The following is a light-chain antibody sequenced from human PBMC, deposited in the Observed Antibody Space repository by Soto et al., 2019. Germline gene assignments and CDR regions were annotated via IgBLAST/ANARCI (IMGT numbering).Light chain of an antibody. J-gene: IGLJ1*01. Sequence: QSVLTQPASVSGTPGQSITISCSGTSSDIGAYDLVSWYQQHPGRAPKLIXYEVSHRFSGLSYRFSDSKSGNTAALTISGLQAEDEGDYYGTSFAPGRIYVFGCGTKVTVL. CDR1: SSDIGAYDL. V-gene: IGLV2-14*03. CDR3: TSFAPGRIYV. CDR2: EVS.